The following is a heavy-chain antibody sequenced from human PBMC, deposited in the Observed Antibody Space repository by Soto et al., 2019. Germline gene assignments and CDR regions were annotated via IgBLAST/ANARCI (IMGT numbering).Heavy chain of an antibody. V-gene: IGHV3-23*01. CDR2: ISGSGGST. Sequence: GGSLRLSCAASEFTFSTYAMSWVRQAPGKGLEWVSAISGSGGSTYYADSVKGRFTISRDNSRNTLFLQMDSLRADDTAVYFCAKGTSSEFLLSFDDWGHGTLVTVSS. CDR1: EFTFSTYA. D-gene: IGHD3-10*01. CDR3: AKGTSSEFLLSFDD. J-gene: IGHJ4*01.